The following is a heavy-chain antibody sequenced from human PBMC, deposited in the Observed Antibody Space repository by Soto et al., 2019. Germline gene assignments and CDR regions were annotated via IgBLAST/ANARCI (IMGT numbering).Heavy chain of an antibody. J-gene: IGHJ4*01. CDR1: GYTFSTYG. CDR2: FNTGNGDT. D-gene: IGHD3-22*01. Sequence: ASVKVSCKASGYTFSTYGIHWVRQAPGQRLEWMGWFNTGNGDTKYSQKFQGRVTLTGDTSASTASMELSGLRSADTAVYYCARVVPLYDRTSPLDYWGHGTRVTVSS. CDR3: ARVVPLYDRTSPLDY. V-gene: IGHV1-3*04.